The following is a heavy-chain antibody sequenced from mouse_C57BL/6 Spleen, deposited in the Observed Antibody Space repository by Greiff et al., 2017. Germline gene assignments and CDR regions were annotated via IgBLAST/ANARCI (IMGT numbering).Heavy chain of an antibody. D-gene: IGHD1-1*01. CDR2: IDPEDGET. J-gene: IGHJ3*01. CDR3: ARSYYGSRGFAY. V-gene: IGHV14-2*01. Sequence: VQLQQSGAELVKPGASVKLSCTASGFTIKDYYMHWVKQRTEQGLEWIGRIDPEDGETKYAPKFQGKATIPADTSSNTAYLQLSSLTSEDTAVYYCARSYYGSRGFAYWGQGTLVTVAA. CDR1: GFTIKDYY.